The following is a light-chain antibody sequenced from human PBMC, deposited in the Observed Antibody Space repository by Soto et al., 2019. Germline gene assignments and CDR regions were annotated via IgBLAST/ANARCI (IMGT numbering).Light chain of an antibody. J-gene: IGKJ1*01. CDR1: QSVSSNY. Sequence: EVMLTQSPGTLSLSPGERATLSCRASQSVSSNYLAWYQQKSDQAPRLLIYGASNGATGIPDRFSGSGSGTDFTLTIRRLEPEDFAVYYCQQYDTSPRTSGQGTKVEFK. CDR3: QQYDTSPRT. V-gene: IGKV3-20*01. CDR2: GAS.